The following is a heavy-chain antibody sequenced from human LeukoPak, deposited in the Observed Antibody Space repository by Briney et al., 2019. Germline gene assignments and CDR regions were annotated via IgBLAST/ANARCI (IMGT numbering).Heavy chain of an antibody. J-gene: IGHJ4*02. D-gene: IGHD1-1*01. CDR2: IYYSGST. CDR3: ARGRSAYNFDY. CDR1: GVSISSGDYS. V-gene: IGHV4-31*03. Sequence: SQTLSLTCTVSGVSISSGDYSWNRIRQHPGKGLEWIGYIYYSGSTQYNPSLKSRVTITVDTSKNQFSLKLSSVTAADTAIYYCARGRSAYNFDYWSQGTLVTVPP.